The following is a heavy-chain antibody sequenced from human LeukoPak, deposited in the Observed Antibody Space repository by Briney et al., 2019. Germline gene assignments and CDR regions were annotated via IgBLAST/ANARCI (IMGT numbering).Heavy chain of an antibody. CDR3: ARVGYYDSSGYLDY. CDR1: GYSISSGYC. CDR2: IYHSGST. D-gene: IGHD3-22*01. Sequence: PSETLSLTCTVSGYSISSGYCWGWIRQPPGKGLEWIGSIYHSGSTNYNPSLKSRVTISVDTSKNQFSLQLSSVTAADTALYYCARVGYYDSSGYLDYWGQGTLVAVSS. V-gene: IGHV4-38-2*02. J-gene: IGHJ4*02.